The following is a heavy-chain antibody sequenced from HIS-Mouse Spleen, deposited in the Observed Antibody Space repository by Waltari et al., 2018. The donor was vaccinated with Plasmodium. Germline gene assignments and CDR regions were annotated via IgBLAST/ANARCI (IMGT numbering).Heavy chain of an antibody. CDR2: INHSGST. D-gene: IGHD6-19*01. V-gene: IGHV4-34*01. CDR3: ARGPGYSSGWYYFDY. Sequence: FSGYYWSWIRQPPGKGLEWIGEINHSGSTNYNPSLKSRVTISVDTSKNQFSLKLSSVTAADTAVYYCARGPGYSSGWYYFDYWGQGTLVTVSS. J-gene: IGHJ4*02. CDR1: FSGYY.